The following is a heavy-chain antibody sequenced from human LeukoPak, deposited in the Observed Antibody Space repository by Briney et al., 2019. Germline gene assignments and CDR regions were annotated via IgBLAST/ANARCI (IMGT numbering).Heavy chain of an antibody. J-gene: IGHJ4*02. V-gene: IGHV3-30*03. Sequence: GGSLRLSCVASGFTFSNYGIHWVRQAPGKGLEWVAVISYDGNNKYYADSVRGRFTISRDNSKNTLYLQMNSLRAEDTAMYYCACAYYDFWSGYFSPDSWGQGTLVTVSS. CDR2: ISYDGNNK. CDR3: ACAYYDFWSGYFSPDS. CDR1: GFTFSNYG. D-gene: IGHD3-3*01.